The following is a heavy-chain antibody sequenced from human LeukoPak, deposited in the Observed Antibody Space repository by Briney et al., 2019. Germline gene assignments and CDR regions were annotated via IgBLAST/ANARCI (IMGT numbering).Heavy chain of an antibody. CDR3: AREVGAGGPVYDILTGANL. CDR2: INHSGST. V-gene: IGHV4-34*01. D-gene: IGHD3-9*01. J-gene: IGHJ5*02. CDR1: GGSFSGYY. Sequence: SETLSLTCAVYGGSFSGYYWSWIRQPPGKGLEWIGEINHSGSTNYNPSLKSRVTISVDTSKNQFSLKLSSVTAADTAVYYCAREVGAGGPVYDILTGANLWGQGTLVTVSS.